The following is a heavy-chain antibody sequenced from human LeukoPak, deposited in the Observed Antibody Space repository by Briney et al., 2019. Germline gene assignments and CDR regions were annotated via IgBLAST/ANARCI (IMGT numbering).Heavy chain of an antibody. D-gene: IGHD2-2*01. V-gene: IGHV4-39*01. CDR3: ARHGDIVVVPAAPAGWFDP. CDR1: GGSISSSSYY. CDR2: FYYSGST. J-gene: IGHJ5*02. Sequence: SETLSLTCTVSGGSISSSSYYWGWIRQPPGKGLEWIGSFYYSGSTYYNPSLKSRVTISVDTSKNQFSLKLSSVTAADTAVYYCARHGDIVVVPAAPAGWFDPWGQGTLVTVSS.